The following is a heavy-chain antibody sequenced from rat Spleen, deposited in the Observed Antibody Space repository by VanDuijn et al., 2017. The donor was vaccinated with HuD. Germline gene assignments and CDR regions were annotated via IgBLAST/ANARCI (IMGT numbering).Heavy chain of an antibody. Sequence: EVQLVESGGGLVQPGRSLKLSCAASGFTFSNYGMHWIRQAPTKGLEWVASISPSGGSTYYRDSVKGRFTISRDNAKSTLYLQMDSLRSEDTATYYCAKRAIPDYWYFDFWGPGTMVTVSS. D-gene: IGHD1-2*01. CDR1: GFTFSNYG. CDR2: ISPSGGST. V-gene: IGHV5-19*01. J-gene: IGHJ1*01. CDR3: AKRAIPDYWYFDF.